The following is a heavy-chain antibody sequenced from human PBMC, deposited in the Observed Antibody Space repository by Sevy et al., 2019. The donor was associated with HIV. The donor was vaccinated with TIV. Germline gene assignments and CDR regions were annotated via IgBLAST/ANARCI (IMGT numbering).Heavy chain of an antibody. V-gene: IGHV1-18*01. D-gene: IGHD1-26*01. J-gene: IGHJ1*01. CDR3: ARAPSGSQGPGQYFHH. Sequence: ASVKVSCKASGYTFTNYHITWVRQAPGQGLEWMGRITRNNGDTNYAQRLQGRVTMTTDTSTSTVYMELRSLRPDDTAVYYCARAPSGSQGPGQYFHHWGQGTLVTVSS. CDR2: ITRNNGDT. CDR1: GYTFTNYH.